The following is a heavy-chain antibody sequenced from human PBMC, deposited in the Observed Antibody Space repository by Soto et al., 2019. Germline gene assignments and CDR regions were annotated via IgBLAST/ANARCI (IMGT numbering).Heavy chain of an antibody. CDR3: AKDIGYSFFGPCGMDV. CDR2: ISWNSGSI. D-gene: IGHD5-18*01. Sequence: GGSLRLSCAASGFTFDDYAMHWVRQAPGEGLEWVSGISWNSGSIGYADSVKGRFTISRDNAKNSLYLQMNSLRAEDTALYYCAKDIGYSFFGPCGMDVWGQGTTVTVSS. CDR1: GFTFDDYA. V-gene: IGHV3-9*01. J-gene: IGHJ6*02.